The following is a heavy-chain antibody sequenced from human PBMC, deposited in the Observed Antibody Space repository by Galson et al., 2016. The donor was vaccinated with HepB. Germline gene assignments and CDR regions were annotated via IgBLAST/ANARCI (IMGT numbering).Heavy chain of an antibody. Sequence: SETLSLTCTVSGGSISGFSWTWIRQPPGKPLEWIGYVFYGGTINYTPSLKSRATISVDTSKNQFSLKLKYVIAADSAIFYCARDQGGYIYEPTGFDIRGQGTVVTVSS. CDR1: GGSISGFS. D-gene: IGHD5-18*01. V-gene: IGHV4-59*01. CDR2: VFYGGTI. CDR3: ARDQGGYIYEPTGFDI. J-gene: IGHJ3*02.